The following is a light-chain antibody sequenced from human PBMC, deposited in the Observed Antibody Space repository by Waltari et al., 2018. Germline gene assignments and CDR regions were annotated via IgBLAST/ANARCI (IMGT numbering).Light chain of an antibody. CDR3: QQYNTWPPST. J-gene: IGKJ2*02. Sequence: EIVMTQSPAALSVSPGERATLPCRASQSISNNLPWYQHKPGQPPRLLISGASTRATGVPAMFSGSGSGTEFTLTISSLQSEDSAIYFCQQYNTWPPSTFGQGTKLEIK. V-gene: IGKV3-15*01. CDR1: QSISNN. CDR2: GAS.